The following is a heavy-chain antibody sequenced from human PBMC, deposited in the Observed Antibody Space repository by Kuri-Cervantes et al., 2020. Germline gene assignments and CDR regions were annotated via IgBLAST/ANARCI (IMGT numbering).Heavy chain of an antibody. D-gene: IGHD5-12*01. J-gene: IGHJ5*02. CDR2: INAGNGNT. Sequence: ASVKVSCKASGYTFTSYAMNWVRQAPGQRLEWMGWINAGNGNTKYSQKFQGRVTITRDTSASTAYMELSSLRSEDTAVYYCARDIRGVRYTSGYDRRYNWFDPWGQGTLVTVSS. CDR3: ARDIRGVRYTSGYDRRYNWFDP. CDR1: GYTFTSYA. V-gene: IGHV1-3*01.